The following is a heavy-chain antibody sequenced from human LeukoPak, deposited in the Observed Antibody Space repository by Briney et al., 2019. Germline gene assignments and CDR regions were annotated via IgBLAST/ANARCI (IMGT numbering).Heavy chain of an antibody. D-gene: IGHD2-15*01. CDR1: GFTFINYW. CDR3: ARGDLATPLPGDYFDS. J-gene: IGHJ4*02. CDR2: ITNDGSST. V-gene: IGHV3-74*01. Sequence: QPGGSLRLSCAASGFTFINYWMHWVRQAPGKGLVWVSHITNDGSSTDYADSVKGRFTISRDNAKNTVYLQMNSLRAEDTAVYYCARGDLATPLPGDYFDSWGQGTLVTVSS.